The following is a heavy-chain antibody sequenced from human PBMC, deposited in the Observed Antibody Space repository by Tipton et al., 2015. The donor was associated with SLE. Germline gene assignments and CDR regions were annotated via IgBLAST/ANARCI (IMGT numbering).Heavy chain of an antibody. V-gene: IGHV4-59*08. Sequence: TLSLTCTVSGGSISSYYWSWIRQPPGKGLEWIGYIYYSGRTNYNPSLKSRVTISVDTSKNQFSLKLSSVTAADTAVYYCARQSYPGLVVYAHNWFDPWGRRTLVTVSS. CDR3: ARQSYPGLVVYAHNWFDP. D-gene: IGHD2-8*02. CDR2: IYYSGRT. CDR1: GGSISSYY. J-gene: IGHJ5*02.